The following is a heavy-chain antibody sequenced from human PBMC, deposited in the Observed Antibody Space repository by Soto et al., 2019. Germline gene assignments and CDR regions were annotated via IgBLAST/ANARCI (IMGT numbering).Heavy chain of an antibody. D-gene: IGHD4-4*01. V-gene: IGHV4-30-4*01. J-gene: IGHJ5*02. CDR3: ARGNGWDFSKWFDP. CDR2: IYYSGST. Sequence: TSETLSLTCTVSGGSISSGDYYWSWIRQPPGKGPEWIGYIYYSGSTYYNPSLKSRVTISVDTSKNQFSLKLSSVTAADTAVYYCARGNGWDFSKWFDPWGQGTLVTVSS. CDR1: GGSISSGDYY.